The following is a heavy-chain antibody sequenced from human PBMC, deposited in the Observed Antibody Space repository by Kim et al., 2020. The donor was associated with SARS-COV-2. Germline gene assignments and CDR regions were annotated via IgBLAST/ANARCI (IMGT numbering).Heavy chain of an antibody. CDR1: GGSISSGGYY. J-gene: IGHJ6*03. V-gene: IGHV4-31*03. D-gene: IGHD4-4*01. CDR3: ARACTVTTGSVYYYYYYMDV. CDR2: IYYSGST. Sequence: TLSLTCTVSGGSISSGGYYWSWIRQHPGKGLEWIGYIYYSGSTYYNPSLKSRVTISVDTSKNQFSLKLSSVTAADTAVYYCARACTVTTGSVYYYYYYMDVWGKGTTVTVSS.